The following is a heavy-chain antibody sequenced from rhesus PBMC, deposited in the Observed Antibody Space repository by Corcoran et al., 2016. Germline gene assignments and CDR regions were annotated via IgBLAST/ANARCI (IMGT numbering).Heavy chain of an antibody. CDR3: ARRRIAAATYYFDY. V-gene: IGHV4-76*01. CDR2: IYGSSGST. CDR1: GYSISSGYD. Sequence: QVQLQESGPGVVKPSETLSLTCAVSGYSISSGYDWSWIRQPPGKGMDWIRFIYGSSGSTNYNQSLKNRGTIAKDTAKNQFSLKLRSVTDAETAVYYCARRRIAAATYYFDYWGQGVLVTVSS. D-gene: IGHD6-31*01. J-gene: IGHJ4*01.